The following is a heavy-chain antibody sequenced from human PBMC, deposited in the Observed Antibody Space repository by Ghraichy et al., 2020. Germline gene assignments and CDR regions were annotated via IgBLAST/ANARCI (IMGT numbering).Heavy chain of an antibody. J-gene: IGHJ5*02. CDR2: IYYSGST. CDR3: ARHHYYDSSGYYYADNWFDP. Sequence: SETLSLTCTVSGGSISSSSYYWGWIRQPPGKGLEWIGSIYYSGSTYYNPSLNSQVTISVDTSKNQFSLKLSSVTAADTAVYYCARHHYYDSSGYYYADNWFDPWGQGTLVTVSS. D-gene: IGHD3-22*01. V-gene: IGHV4-39*01. CDR1: GGSISSSSYY.